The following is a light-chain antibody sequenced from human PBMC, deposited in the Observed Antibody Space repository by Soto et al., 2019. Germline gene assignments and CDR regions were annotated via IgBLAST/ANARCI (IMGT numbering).Light chain of an antibody. V-gene: IGLV2-14*01. CDR3: RSYTGSSTLVV. Sequence: QSVLTQPASVSGSPGQSITISCTGTRSDVGGYNYVSWYQQHPGKAPKLMIYEVSNRPSGVSNRFSGSKSGNTASLTIAGLQAEDEADYFCRSYTGSSTLVVFGGGTKLTVL. CDR2: EVS. J-gene: IGLJ2*01. CDR1: RSDVGGYNY.